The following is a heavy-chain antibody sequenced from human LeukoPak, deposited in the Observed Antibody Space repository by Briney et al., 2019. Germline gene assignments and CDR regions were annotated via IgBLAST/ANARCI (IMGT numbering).Heavy chain of an antibody. V-gene: IGHV4-39*07. Sequence: PSETLSLTRTVSGGSISSSSYYWGWIRQPPGKGLEWIGSIYYSGSTYYNPSLKSRVTISVDTSKNQFSLKLSSVAAADTAVYYCAREISWIQLPNWLDPWGQGTLVTVSS. CDR1: GGSISSSSYY. D-gene: IGHD5-18*01. J-gene: IGHJ5*02. CDR2: IYYSGST. CDR3: AREISWIQLPNWLDP.